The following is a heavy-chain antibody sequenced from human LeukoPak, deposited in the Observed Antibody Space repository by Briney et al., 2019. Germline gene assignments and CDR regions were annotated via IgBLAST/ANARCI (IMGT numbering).Heavy chain of an antibody. J-gene: IGHJ4*02. CDR1: GFTFSSYT. CDR2: ISGSGGSA. V-gene: IGHV3-23*01. CDR3: AKKGIAAADSFDY. Sequence: GGSLRLSCAVSGFTFSSYTMSWVRQAPGKGLEWVSAISGSGGSAYYTDSVKGRFTISRDNSKNTLYLQMNSLRAEDTAVYYCAKKGIAAADSFDYWGQGTLVTVSS. D-gene: IGHD6-13*01.